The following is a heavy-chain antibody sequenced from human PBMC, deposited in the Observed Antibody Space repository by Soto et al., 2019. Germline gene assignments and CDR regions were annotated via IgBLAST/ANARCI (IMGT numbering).Heavy chain of an antibody. CDR3: AKGWGPSAWDSHYFDS. D-gene: IGHD3-16*01. Sequence: EVQLLESGGGSVQPGGALRLSCAASGFTFGNYAMRWVRQAPGKGLEWVSAISGSGGAAYYADSVKGRFTISRDNAKNTVSLAMNSLRADDSAVYYCAKGWGPSAWDSHYFDSWGQGIRVTVSS. J-gene: IGHJ4*02. CDR1: GFTFGNYA. CDR2: ISGSGGAA. V-gene: IGHV3-23*01.